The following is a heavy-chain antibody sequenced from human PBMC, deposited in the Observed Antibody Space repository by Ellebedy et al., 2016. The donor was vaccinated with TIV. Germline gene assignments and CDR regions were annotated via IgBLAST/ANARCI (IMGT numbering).Heavy chain of an antibody. V-gene: IGHV3-23*01. Sequence: RGSLRLSCAASGFTFSNYAMTWVRQAPGKGLEWVSAISGSGTNAHYTDSLRGRFTISRDNSKKTLYLQMDSLRAEDTAVYYCAQTNWRSGGLYGMDVWGQGTTVTVSS. CDR2: ISGSGTNA. D-gene: IGHD1-20*01. CDR3: AQTNWRSGGLYGMDV. J-gene: IGHJ6*02. CDR1: GFTFSNYA.